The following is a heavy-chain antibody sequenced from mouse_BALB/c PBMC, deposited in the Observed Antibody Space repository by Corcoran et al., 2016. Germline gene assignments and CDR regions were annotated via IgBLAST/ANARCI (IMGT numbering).Heavy chain of an antibody. CDR3: TREPYGHYY. D-gene: IGHD1-1*01. V-gene: IGHV9-1*02. CDR1: GYTFTKYG. CDR2: INTYTGEP. J-gene: IGHJ2*01. Sequence: QIQLVQSGPELKKPGETVKISCKASGYTFTKYGMNWVKQAPGKGLKWMGWINTYTGEPTYTDDFKGRFAFSLATSASTAYLQINNLKNEDMATYFCTREPYGHYYWGQGTTLTVSS.